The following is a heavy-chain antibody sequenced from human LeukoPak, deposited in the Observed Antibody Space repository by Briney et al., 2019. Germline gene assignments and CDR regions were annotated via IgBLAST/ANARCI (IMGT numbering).Heavy chain of an antibody. V-gene: IGHV3-53*01. D-gene: IGHD3-10*01. CDR1: GFTVSSNY. Sequence: GGSLRLSCAASGFTVSSNYMSWVRQAPGKGLEWVSVIYSGGSTYYADSVKGRFAISRDNSKNTLYLQMNSLRAEDTAVYYCARSTLWFGADYWGQGTLVTVSS. CDR3: ARSTLWFGADY. CDR2: IYSGGST. J-gene: IGHJ4*02.